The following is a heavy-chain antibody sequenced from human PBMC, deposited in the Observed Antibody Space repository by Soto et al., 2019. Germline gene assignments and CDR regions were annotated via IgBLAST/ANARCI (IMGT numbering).Heavy chain of an antibody. CDR2: ISHTGIT. D-gene: IGHD6-13*01. V-gene: IGHV4-30-2*01. Sequence: QLQLHESGSGLVKPSQTLSLTCTVSGGSITSGAYSWSWIRQPPGKGLEWIGYISHTGITYYNPSLESRVTMSVDMSKSQFSPKLTSVTAADTAVYYCARNSAAGSVEFWYFDLWGRGTLVSVSS. J-gene: IGHJ2*01. CDR3: ARNSAAGSVEFWYFDL. CDR1: GGSITSGAYS.